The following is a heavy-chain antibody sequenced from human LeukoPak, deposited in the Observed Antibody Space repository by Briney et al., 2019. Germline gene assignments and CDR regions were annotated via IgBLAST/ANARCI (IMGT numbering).Heavy chain of an antibody. Sequence: GGSLILSCAASGFTFNTYWMHWVRQAPGKGLVWVSRIRPDGSSTNYADAVKGRFTISRDNAKNTVYLQMNSLRVEDTAVYYCAAGRSGSNGLWNFWGQGTLVTVSS. D-gene: IGHD1-26*01. CDR1: GFTFNTYW. V-gene: IGHV3-74*01. J-gene: IGHJ4*02. CDR2: IRPDGSST. CDR3: AAGRSGSNGLWNF.